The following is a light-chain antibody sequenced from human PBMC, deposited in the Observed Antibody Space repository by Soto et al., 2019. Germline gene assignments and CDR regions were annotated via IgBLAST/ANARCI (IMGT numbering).Light chain of an antibody. Sequence: DIQMTQSPSSLSASVGDRVSITWQASQDISNYLNLYQQKPGKAPKLLIYDASNLETGVPSRFSGSGSGTDFTFTISSLQPEDIATYYCQQYDNLLLTFGQGTRLEIK. J-gene: IGKJ5*01. CDR1: QDISNY. CDR2: DAS. V-gene: IGKV1-33*01. CDR3: QQYDNLLLT.